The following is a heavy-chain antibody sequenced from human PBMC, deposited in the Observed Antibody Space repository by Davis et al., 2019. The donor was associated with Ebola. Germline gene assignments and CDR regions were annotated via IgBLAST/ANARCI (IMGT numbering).Heavy chain of an antibody. V-gene: IGHV3-23*01. CDR1: GFTFSRNA. J-gene: IGHJ4*02. CDR3: AKDLWGIVVVVAATPGLDY. Sequence: PGGSLRLSCVASGFTFSRNAMSWVRQAPGMGLEWVSNIDISGGKTYYADSVKGRFTISRDNSKNTLYLQMNSLRAEDTAVYYCAKDLWGIVVVVAATPGLDYWGQGTLVTVSS. CDR2: IDISGGKT. D-gene: IGHD2-15*01.